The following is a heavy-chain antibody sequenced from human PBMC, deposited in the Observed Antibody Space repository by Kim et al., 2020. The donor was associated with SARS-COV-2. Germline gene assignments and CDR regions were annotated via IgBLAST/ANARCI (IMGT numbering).Heavy chain of an antibody. Sequence: GGSLRLSCAASGFTFSSYGMHWVRQAPGKGLEWVAVIWDDGSNKYYADSVKGRFTISRDNSKNTLYLQMNSLRAEDTAVYYCAKLGYCSSTSCLGGAFDIWGQGTTVTVSS. CDR1: GFTFSSYG. J-gene: IGHJ3*02. D-gene: IGHD2-2*01. V-gene: IGHV3-33*06. CDR2: IWDDGSNK. CDR3: AKLGYCSSTSCLGGAFDI.